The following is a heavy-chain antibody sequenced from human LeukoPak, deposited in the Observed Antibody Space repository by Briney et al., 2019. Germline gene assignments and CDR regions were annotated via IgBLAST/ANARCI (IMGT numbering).Heavy chain of an antibody. V-gene: IGHV1-18*01. Sequence: ASVKVSCKASGYTFTTYGITWVRQAPGQGLEWMGWVSAYSGDTDYAQSLQGRVTMTTDTSTSTAYMELTTLRSDDTAVYYCARGWYDSGNHLYFYYGLDVWGQGITVNVSS. D-gene: IGHD3-22*01. CDR1: GYTFTTYG. CDR2: VSAYSGDT. J-gene: IGHJ6*02. CDR3: ARGWYDSGNHLYFYYGLDV.